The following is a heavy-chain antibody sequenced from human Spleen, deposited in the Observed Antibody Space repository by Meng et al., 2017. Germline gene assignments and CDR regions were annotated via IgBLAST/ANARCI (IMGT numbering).Heavy chain of an antibody. CDR3: ARDEDISAAGYLLGDF. J-gene: IGHJ4*02. Sequence: VPVVRAGAEVKKPGASVKASCKASGYTLAAYWIQWVRQAPGQGLEWMGRIDPKSDNTHYAQKFQGRVTMTRDTSISTAYMELSGLRSDDTAVYYCARDEDISAAGYLLGDFWGQGTLVTVSS. V-gene: IGHV1-2*06. D-gene: IGHD6-13*01. CDR1: GYTLAAYW. CDR2: IDPKSDNT.